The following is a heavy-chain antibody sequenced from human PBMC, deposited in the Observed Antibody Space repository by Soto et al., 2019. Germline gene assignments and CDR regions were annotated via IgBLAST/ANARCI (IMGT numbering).Heavy chain of an antibody. Sequence: SVKVSCKASGGTFSSYAISWARQAPGQGLEWMGGIIPIFGTANYAQKFQGRVTITADESTSTAYMELGSLRSEDTAVYYCARADQQWLPPHYFDYWGQGTLVTVSS. D-gene: IGHD6-19*01. V-gene: IGHV1-69*13. CDR2: IIPIFGTA. J-gene: IGHJ4*02. CDR1: GGTFSSYA. CDR3: ARADQQWLPPHYFDY.